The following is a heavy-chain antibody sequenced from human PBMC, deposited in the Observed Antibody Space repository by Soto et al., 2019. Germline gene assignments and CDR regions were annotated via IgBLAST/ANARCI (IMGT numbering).Heavy chain of an antibody. CDR1: GGTFSSYA. D-gene: IGHD3-22*01. Sequence: ASVKVSCKASGGTFSSYAISWVRQALGQGLEWMGGIIPIFGTADYAQKFQGRVTITADESTSTAYMELSSLRSEDTAVYYCGVVVDKHYYYGMDVWGQGTTVTVSS. V-gene: IGHV1-69*13. J-gene: IGHJ6*02. CDR2: IIPIFGTA. CDR3: GVVVDKHYYYGMDV.